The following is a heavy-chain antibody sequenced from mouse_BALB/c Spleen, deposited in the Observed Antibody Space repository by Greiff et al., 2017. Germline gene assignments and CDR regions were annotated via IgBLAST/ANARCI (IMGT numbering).Heavy chain of an antibody. Sequence: QVQLKESGPGLVAPSQSLSITCTVSGFSLTSYGVHWVRQPPGKGLEWLGVIWAGGSTNYNSAIMSRLSISKDNSKSQVFLKMNSLQTDDTAMYYCARDRGIYYGNYWFAYWGQGTLVTVSA. D-gene: IGHD2-1*01. CDR1: GFSLTSYG. CDR2: IWAGGST. V-gene: IGHV2-9*02. J-gene: IGHJ3*01. CDR3: ARDRGIYYGNYWFAY.